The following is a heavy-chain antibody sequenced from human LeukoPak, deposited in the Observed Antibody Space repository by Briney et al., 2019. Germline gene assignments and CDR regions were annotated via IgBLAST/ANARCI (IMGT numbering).Heavy chain of an antibody. CDR3: ARALAAAVLLYYMDV. D-gene: IGHD6-13*01. J-gene: IGHJ6*03. CDR2: ISYDGSNK. Sequence: GGSLRLCCAASGFTFSSYAMHWVRQAPGKGLEWVAVISYDGSNKYYVDSVKGRFTISRDNSKNTLYLQMNSLRAEDTAVYYCARALAAAVLLYYMDVWGKGTTVTVSS. CDR1: GFTFSSYA. V-gene: IGHV3-30*04.